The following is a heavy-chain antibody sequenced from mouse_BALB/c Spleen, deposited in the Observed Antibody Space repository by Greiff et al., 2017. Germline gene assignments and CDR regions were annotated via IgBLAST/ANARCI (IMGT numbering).Heavy chain of an antibody. CDR2: ISDGGSYT. Sequence: EVQVVESGGGLVKPGGSLKLSCAASGFTFSDYYMYWVRQTPEKRLEWVATISDGGSYTYYPDSVKGRFTISRDNAKNNLYLQMSSLKSEDTAMYYCARGLFPYAMDYWGQGTSVTVSS. CDR3: ARGLFPYAMDY. D-gene: IGHD1-1*02. J-gene: IGHJ4*01. V-gene: IGHV5-4*02. CDR1: GFTFSDYY.